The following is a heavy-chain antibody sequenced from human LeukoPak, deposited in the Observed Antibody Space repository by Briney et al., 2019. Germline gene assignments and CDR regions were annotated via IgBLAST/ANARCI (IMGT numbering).Heavy chain of an antibody. CDR2: IVVGSGKT. CDR3: AADTHSPQRADR. D-gene: IGHD2-21*01. J-gene: IGHJ5*02. CDR1: AFTFSSTT. V-gene: IGHV1-58*01. Sequence: GTPVKVSCKASAFTFSSTTVQWVRQVRGQRLEWIGWIVVGSGKTNYAQNFQERVTITRDMSTTTAYMELRSLESEDTAVYYFAADTHSPQRADRWGQGTLVIVSS.